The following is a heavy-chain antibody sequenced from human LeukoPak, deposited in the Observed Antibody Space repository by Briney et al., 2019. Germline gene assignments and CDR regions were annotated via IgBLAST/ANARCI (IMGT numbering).Heavy chain of an antibody. Sequence: SETLSLTCTVSGGSVSSYYWSWIRQPPGKGLEWIGYIYYSGSTNYNPSLKSRVTISVDTSKNQFSLKLSSVTAADTAVYYCARASNYYGSGSYRLYYYYGMDVWGQGTTVTVSS. V-gene: IGHV4-59*02. CDR1: GGSVSSYY. D-gene: IGHD3-10*01. CDR3: ARASNYYGSGSYRLYYYYGMDV. J-gene: IGHJ6*02. CDR2: IYYSGST.